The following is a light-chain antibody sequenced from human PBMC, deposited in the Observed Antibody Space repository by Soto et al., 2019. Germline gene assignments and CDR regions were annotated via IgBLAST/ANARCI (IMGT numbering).Light chain of an antibody. J-gene: IGKJ2*01. V-gene: IGKV1-33*01. CDR1: QDISNS. CDR2: EAS. CDR3: QHYDNLPRYT. Sequence: DIQITQSPSSLSTSVGERVTITCQAGQDISNSLNWYQQKPGKAPNLLIYEASKLQTGVPSRFSGCGSGTHFTITISNLQPEDIATYYCQHYDNLPRYTFGLGTKVDIK.